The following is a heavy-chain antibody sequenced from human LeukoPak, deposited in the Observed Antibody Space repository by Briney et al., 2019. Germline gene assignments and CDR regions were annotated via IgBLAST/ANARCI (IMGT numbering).Heavy chain of an antibody. V-gene: IGHV4-34*01. J-gene: IGHJ4*02. D-gene: IGHD4-23*01. Sequence: PSETLSLICSVDGGAFTGYYWTWIRQAPGKGLEWIGEINHRQISNYNPSLKSRVALSIDTSKKQFSLQLTSLTAADTAVYYCARVTGYGGDSLRYWGQGSPVTVSS. CDR2: INHRQIS. CDR3: ARVTGYGGDSLRY. CDR1: GGAFTGYY.